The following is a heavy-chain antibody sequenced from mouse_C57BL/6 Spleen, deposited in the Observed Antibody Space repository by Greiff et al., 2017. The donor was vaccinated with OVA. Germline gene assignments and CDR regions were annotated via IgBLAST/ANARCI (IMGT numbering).Heavy chain of an antibody. J-gene: IGHJ3*01. CDR1: GYTFTSYW. CDR3: AGYDYSGFAY. Sequence: VQLQQPGAELVKPGASVKLSCKASGYTFTSYWITWVQQTPGQGLEWIGDIYPGSGSTNYNEKFKSKATLTVDTSSSTAYMQLSSLTSEDSAVYYCAGYDYSGFAYWGQGTLVTVSA. CDR2: IYPGSGST. V-gene: IGHV1-55*01. D-gene: IGHD2-4*01.